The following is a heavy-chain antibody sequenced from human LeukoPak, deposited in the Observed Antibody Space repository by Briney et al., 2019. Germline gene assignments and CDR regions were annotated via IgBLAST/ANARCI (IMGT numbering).Heavy chain of an antibody. CDR3: TRGVDIVATTHYYFHY. J-gene: IGHJ4*02. D-gene: IGHD5-12*01. CDR1: EFTLSSDS. Sequence: GGSLRLSCAASEFTLSSDSMNWVREAPGKRLEWVSYISISSSTIYYAASVKGQFTISRDTAKNSLYLQMNCLRDEDTAVYYCTRGVDIVATTHYYFHYWAQETLVSVFS. V-gene: IGHV3-48*02. CDR2: ISISSSTI.